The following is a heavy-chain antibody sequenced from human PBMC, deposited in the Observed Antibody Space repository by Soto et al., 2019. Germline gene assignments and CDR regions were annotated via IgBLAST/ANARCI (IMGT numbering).Heavy chain of an antibody. D-gene: IGHD3-9*01. CDR3: VRDYIYVFGM. CDR1: GFTFSSYS. V-gene: IGHV3-48*01. CDR2: IRGVSDVI. J-gene: IGHJ3*02. Sequence: EVHLVESGGELVQPGGSLRLSCVASGFTFSSYSMNWVRQVPGKGLEWVSYIRGVSDVIYYADSVKGRFTISRDNAKNSLYLQMNSLRAEDTAVYYCVRDYIYVFGMWGQGTMVTVST.